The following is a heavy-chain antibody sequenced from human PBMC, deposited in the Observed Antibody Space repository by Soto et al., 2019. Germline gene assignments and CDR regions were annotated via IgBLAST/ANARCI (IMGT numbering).Heavy chain of an antibody. V-gene: IGHV4-39*01. Sequence: QLQLQESGPGLVKPSETLSLTCTVSGGSISSSIYYWGWIRQPPGKGLEWIGSIYYSGSTYYNPSLKSRVTISVDTSKNQFSLKLSSVTAAYTAVYYCARQGLSYWYFDLWGRGTLVTVSS. CDR1: GGSISSSIYY. CDR3: ARQGLSYWYFDL. CDR2: IYYSGST. J-gene: IGHJ2*01.